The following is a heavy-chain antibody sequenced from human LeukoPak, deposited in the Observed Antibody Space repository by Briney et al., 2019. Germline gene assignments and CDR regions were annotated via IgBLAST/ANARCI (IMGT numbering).Heavy chain of an antibody. V-gene: IGHV4-59*08. CDR3: ARLPIQLWFYFDY. Sequence: SETLSLTCTVSGGSISPYYWSWIRQPPGKGLEWLGYIYYSGSGGTNHNPSLRGRVTISVDTSKNQFSLKLSSVTAADTAVYYCARLPIQLWFYFDYWGQGTLVTVSS. D-gene: IGHD5-18*01. CDR2: IYYSGSGGT. J-gene: IGHJ4*02. CDR1: GGSISPYY.